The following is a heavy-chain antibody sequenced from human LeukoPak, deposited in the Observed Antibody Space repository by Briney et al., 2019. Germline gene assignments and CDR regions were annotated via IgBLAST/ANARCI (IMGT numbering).Heavy chain of an antibody. V-gene: IGHV1-18*01. CDR1: GYTFTSYG. D-gene: IGHD6-19*01. CDR3: ARDGWSNGMDV. CDR2: ISANNGNT. Sequence: ASVKVSCKASGYTFTSYGISWVRQAPAQGREWMGWISANNGNTNYAQKLQGRLTMTTDTTKSTAYMELRSLRSDDAAVYYCARDGWSNGMDVWGQGTTVTVSS. J-gene: IGHJ6*02.